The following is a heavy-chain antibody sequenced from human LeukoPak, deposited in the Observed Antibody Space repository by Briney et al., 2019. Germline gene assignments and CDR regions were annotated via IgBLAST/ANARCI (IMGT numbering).Heavy chain of an antibody. D-gene: IGHD2-2*01. CDR1: GDSFSTNSAA. CDR3: ARAPAGTNWFDP. J-gene: IGHJ5*02. CDR2: TYYRSKWYN. V-gene: IGHV6-1*01. Sequence: SQTLSLTCAISGDSFSTNSAAWNWVRQSPSRGLEWLGRTYYRSKWYNDYAVSVKSRITINPDTSKHQFSLHLNSVTPEDTAVYYCARAPAGTNWFDPWGQGTLVTVSS.